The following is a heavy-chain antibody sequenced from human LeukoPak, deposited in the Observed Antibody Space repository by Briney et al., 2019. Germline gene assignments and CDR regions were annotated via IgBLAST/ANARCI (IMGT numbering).Heavy chain of an antibody. D-gene: IGHD1-14*01. CDR2: MCGSAGCT. J-gene: IGHJ5*02. CDR3: ARDRPNYHETDVQYYKRDGDH. CDR1: GFTFNIYA. V-gene: IGHV3-23*01. Sequence: GGSLRLSCAASGFTFNIYAMSWVRLAPGKGLQWVASMCGSAGCTYYADSVKGRFTISRENSKNTLYLQMNSLRAEDTAIYYCARDRPNYHETDVQYYKRDGDHWGQGALVTVSS.